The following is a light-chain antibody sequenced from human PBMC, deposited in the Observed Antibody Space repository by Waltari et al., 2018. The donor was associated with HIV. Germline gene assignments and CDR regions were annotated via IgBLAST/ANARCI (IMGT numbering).Light chain of an antibody. CDR1: SRDVGSYNL. CDR2: EVS. Sequence: QSALTQPASVSGSPGQSIPISCTGPSRDVGSYNLVSWYQQHPGKAPKLMIYEVSKRPSGVSNRFSGSKSGNTASLTISGLQAEDEADYYCCSYAGSSTYWVFGGGTKLTVL. CDR3: CSYAGSSTYWV. V-gene: IGLV2-23*02. J-gene: IGLJ3*02.